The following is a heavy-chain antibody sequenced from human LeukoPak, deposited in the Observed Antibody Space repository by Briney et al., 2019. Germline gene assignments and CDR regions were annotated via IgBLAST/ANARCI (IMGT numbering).Heavy chain of an antibody. D-gene: IGHD2-8*01. V-gene: IGHV4-59*01. CDR1: GGSISTYY. CDR2: IYYSGST. J-gene: IGHJ6*03. Sequence: SETLSLTCTVSGGSISTYYWSWIRQPPGKGLEWIGYIYYSGSTNYNPSLKSRVTISVDTSKNQFSLKLSSVTAADTAVYYCATNGYYCMDVWGKGTTVTVSS. CDR3: ATNGYYCMDV.